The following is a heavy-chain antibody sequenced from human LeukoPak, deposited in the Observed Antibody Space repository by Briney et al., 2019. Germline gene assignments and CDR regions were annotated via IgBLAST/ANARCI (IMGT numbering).Heavy chain of an antibody. CDR3: ARKSPSLLWFGESLFDY. CDR1: GDSVSSNSAA. Sequence: SQTLSLTCAISGDSVSSNSAAWNWIRQSPSGGLEWLGRTYYRSKWYNDYAVSVKSRITINPDTSKNQFSLQLNSVTPEDTAVYYCARKSPSLLWFGESLFDYWGQGTLVTVSS. CDR2: TYYRSKWYN. J-gene: IGHJ4*02. V-gene: IGHV6-1*01. D-gene: IGHD3-10*01.